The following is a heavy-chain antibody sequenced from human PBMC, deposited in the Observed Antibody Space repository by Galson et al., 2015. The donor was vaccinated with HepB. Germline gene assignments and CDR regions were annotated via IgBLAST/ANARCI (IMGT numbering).Heavy chain of an antibody. CDR3: VRNQGWGELSFDH. J-gene: IGHJ4*02. CDR1: GFGFSYHD. Sequence: SLRLSCAGSGFGFSYHDMNWVRQAPGKGLEWTSFISRDSSATYYADSVKGRFTISRDNARNSVFLQMNNLTVDDTGFYYYVRNQGWGELSFDHWGQGSLVTVSS. CDR2: ISRDSSAT. V-gene: IGHV3-48*03. D-gene: IGHD3-16*02.